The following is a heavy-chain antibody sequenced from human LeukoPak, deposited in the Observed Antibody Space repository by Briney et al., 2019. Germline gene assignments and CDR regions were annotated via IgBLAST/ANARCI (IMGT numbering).Heavy chain of an antibody. CDR3: ARHQVRGDYFDY. D-gene: IGHD3-10*01. Sequence: SETLSLTCTVSGGSISSYYSSWIRQPPGKGLEWIGYIYYSGSTNYNPSPKSRVTISVDTSKNQFSLKLSSVTAADTAVYYCARHQVRGDYFDYWGQGTLVTVSS. CDR2: IYYSGST. J-gene: IGHJ4*02. V-gene: IGHV4-59*08. CDR1: GGSISSYY.